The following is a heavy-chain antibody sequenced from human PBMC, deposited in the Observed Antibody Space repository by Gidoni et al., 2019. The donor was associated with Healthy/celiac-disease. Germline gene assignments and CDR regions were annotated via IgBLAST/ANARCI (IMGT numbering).Heavy chain of an antibody. D-gene: IGHD2-15*01. CDR3: ARHRARYCSGGSCSVSPYNWFDP. CDR2: IYYSGST. V-gene: IGHV4-39*01. CDR1: GGSISSSSYY. Sequence: QLQLQESGPGLVKLSETLSLTCTVSGGSISSSSYYWGWIRQPPGKGLEWIGSIYYSGSTYYNPSLKSRVTISVDTSKNQFSLKLSSVTAADTAVYYCARHRARYCSGGSCSVSPYNWFDPWGQGTLVTVSS. J-gene: IGHJ5*02.